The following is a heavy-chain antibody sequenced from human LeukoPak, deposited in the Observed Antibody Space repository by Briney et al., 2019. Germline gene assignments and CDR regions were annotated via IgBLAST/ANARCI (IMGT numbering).Heavy chain of an antibody. CDR2: FDPEDGET. D-gene: IGHD4-23*01. J-gene: IGHJ3*02. V-gene: IGHV1-24*01. CDR3: ATDQTPYGGNSGAFDI. Sequence: ASVKVSCKVSGYTLTELSMHWVRQAPGKGLEWMGGFDPEDGETIYAQKFQSRVTMTEDTSTDTAYMELSSLRSEDTAVYYCATDQTPYGGNSGAFDIWGQGTMVTVSS. CDR1: GYTLTELS.